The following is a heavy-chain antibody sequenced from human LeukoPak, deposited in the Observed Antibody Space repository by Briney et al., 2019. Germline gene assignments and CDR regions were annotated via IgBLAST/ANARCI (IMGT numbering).Heavy chain of an antibody. J-gene: IGHJ4*02. CDR1: GFTFSSYS. CDR2: ISSSSSTI. D-gene: IGHD3-10*01. V-gene: IGHV3-48*04. CDR3: ARRAMVRGPYYFDY. Sequence: GGSLRLSCAASGFTFSSYSMNWVRQAPGKGLEWVSYISSSSSTIYYADSVKGRFTISRDNAKNSLYLQMNSLRAGDTAVYYCARRAMVRGPYYFDYWGQGTLVTVSS.